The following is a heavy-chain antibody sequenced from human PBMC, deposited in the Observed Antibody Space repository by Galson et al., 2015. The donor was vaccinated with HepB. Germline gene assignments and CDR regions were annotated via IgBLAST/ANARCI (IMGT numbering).Heavy chain of an antibody. D-gene: IGHD6-13*01. CDR3: ARDSGTYSNTWYRDGWSDP. CDR1: GFTFSNYA. Sequence: SLRLSCAASGFTFSNYAMHWVRQAPGKGLEWVAVISSGGSNKYYADSVKGRFTISRDNSKNLLYLQMSSLRAEDTAFYSCARDSGTYSNTWYRDGWSDPWGQGTLVTVSS. J-gene: IGHJ5*02. CDR2: ISSGGSNK. V-gene: IGHV3-30-3*01.